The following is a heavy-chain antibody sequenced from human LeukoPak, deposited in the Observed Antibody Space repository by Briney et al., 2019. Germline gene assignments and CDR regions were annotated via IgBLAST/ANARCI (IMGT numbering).Heavy chain of an antibody. Sequence: GASVKVSCKASGYTFTGYYMHWVRQAPGQGLEWMGWINPNSGGTNYAQKFQGRVTMTRDTSISTAYMELSRLRSDDTAVYYCARFAAGGSYYYYMDVWGKGTTVTVSS. D-gene: IGHD6-25*01. CDR1: GYTFTGYY. CDR3: ARFAAGGSYYYYMDV. J-gene: IGHJ6*03. CDR2: INPNSGGT. V-gene: IGHV1-2*02.